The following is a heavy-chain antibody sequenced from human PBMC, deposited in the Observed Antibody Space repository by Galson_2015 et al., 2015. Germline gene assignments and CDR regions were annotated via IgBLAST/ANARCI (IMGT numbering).Heavy chain of an antibody. V-gene: IGHV4-30-2*01. CDR2: IYHSGST. J-gene: IGHJ5*02. Sequence: TCAVSGGSISSGGYSWSWIRQPPGQGLEWIGYIYHSGSTYYNPSLKSRVTISVDRSKSQFSLKLSSVTAADTAVYYCARYGILTGRGWFDPWGQGTLVTVSS. CDR3: ARYGILTGRGWFDP. CDR1: GGSISSGGYS. D-gene: IGHD3-9*01.